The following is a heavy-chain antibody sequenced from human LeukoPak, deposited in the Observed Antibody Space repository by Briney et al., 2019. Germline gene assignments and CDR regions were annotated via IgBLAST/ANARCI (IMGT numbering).Heavy chain of an antibody. Sequence: KFQGRVTITRDTSASTAYMEVSSLRSEDTAVYHCARDRLGGDAFDIWGQGTMVTVSS. J-gene: IGHJ3*02. V-gene: IGHV1-3*01. CDR3: ARDRLGGDAFDI. D-gene: IGHD1-26*01.